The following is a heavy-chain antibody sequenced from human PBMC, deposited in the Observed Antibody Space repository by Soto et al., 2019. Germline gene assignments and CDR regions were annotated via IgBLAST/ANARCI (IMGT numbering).Heavy chain of an antibody. CDR1: GFTVSTKY. CDR2: IYSGGST. D-gene: IGHD3-16*01. Sequence: EVQLVESGGGLVQPGGSLRLSCAASGFTVSTKYMSWVRQAPGKGLEWVSVIYSGGSTFYADSVRGRFTIYRDNSKNTVNLQMNSLRAEDTAVYYFARDPWAADYWGQGTLVTVSS. V-gene: IGHV3-66*01. CDR3: ARDPWAADY. J-gene: IGHJ4*02.